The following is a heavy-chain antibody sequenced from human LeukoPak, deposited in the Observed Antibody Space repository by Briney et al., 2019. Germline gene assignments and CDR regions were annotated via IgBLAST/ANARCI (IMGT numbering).Heavy chain of an antibody. D-gene: IGHD6-13*01. CDR2: INPNSGGT. J-gene: IGHJ6*02. CDR1: GYTFTGYH. Sequence: ASVTVSCKASGYTFTGYHMHWVRQAPGQGLEWMGWINPNSGGTKYGQRFQGRVTMTRDTSISTAYMELSRLRSDDTAVYYCARDLLAAAGIAAFEGAYYYYGMDVWGQGTTVTASS. V-gene: IGHV1-2*02. CDR3: ARDLLAAAGIAAFEGAYYYYGMDV.